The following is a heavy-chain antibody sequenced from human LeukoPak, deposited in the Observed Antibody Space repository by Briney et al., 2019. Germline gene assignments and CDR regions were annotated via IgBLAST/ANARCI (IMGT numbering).Heavy chain of an antibody. Sequence: SETLSLTCTVSGGSISSSSYYWGWIRQPPGKGLEWIGSIYYSGSTYYNPSLKSRVTISVDTSKNQFSLKLSSVTAADTAVYYCARLRGYNWNYVTYYYYMDVWGKGTTVTVSS. CDR3: ARLRGYNWNYVTYYYYMDV. J-gene: IGHJ6*03. V-gene: IGHV4-39*07. CDR2: IYYSGST. CDR1: GGSISSSSYY. D-gene: IGHD1-7*01.